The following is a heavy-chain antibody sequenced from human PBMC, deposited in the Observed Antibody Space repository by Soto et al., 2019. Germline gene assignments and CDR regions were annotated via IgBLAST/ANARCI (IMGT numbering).Heavy chain of an antibody. CDR3: ARESEDLTSNFDY. CDR2: ISGSGGST. V-gene: IGHV3-23*01. J-gene: IGHJ4*02. Sequence: GGSLRLSCAASGFTFSSYAMSWVRQAPGKGLEWVSAISGSGGSTYYGDSMKGRFTISRDNAKNSLYLEMNSLRAEDTAVYYCARESEDLTSNFDYWGQGSLVTVSS. CDR1: GFTFSSYA.